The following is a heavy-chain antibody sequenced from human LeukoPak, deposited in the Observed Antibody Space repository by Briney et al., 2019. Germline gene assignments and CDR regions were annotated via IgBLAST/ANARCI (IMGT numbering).Heavy chain of an antibody. Sequence: SETLSLTCTVSGGSISSSSYYWGWIRQPPGKGLERIGSIYYSGSTYYNPSLKSRVTISVDTSKNQFSLKLSSVTAADTAVYYCAREGGLRYFDWLFDYFDYWGQGTLVTVFS. CDR3: AREGGLRYFDWLFDYFDY. CDR1: GGSISSSSYY. V-gene: IGHV4-39*02. J-gene: IGHJ4*02. CDR2: IYYSGST. D-gene: IGHD3-9*01.